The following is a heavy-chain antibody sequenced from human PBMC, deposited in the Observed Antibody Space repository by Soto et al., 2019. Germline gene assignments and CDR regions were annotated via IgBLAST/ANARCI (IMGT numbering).Heavy chain of an antibody. D-gene: IGHD3-3*01. Sequence: HPGGSLRLSCAASGFTFSSIGMHWVRQAPGKGLEWVSLIWYDGSKKSYGDSVKGRFTISRDNSRNTVYLQMNSLRADDTAVYYCARDASYYSLWSGYYPSRNGMDVWGQGTTVTVSS. J-gene: IGHJ6*02. CDR2: IWYDGSKK. V-gene: IGHV3-33*01. CDR1: GFTFSSIG. CDR3: ARDASYYSLWSGYYPSRNGMDV.